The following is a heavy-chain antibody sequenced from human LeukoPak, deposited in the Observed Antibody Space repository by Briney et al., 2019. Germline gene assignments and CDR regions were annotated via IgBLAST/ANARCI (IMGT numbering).Heavy chain of an antibody. CDR1: GFPFTNNW. CDR2: INQDGSGK. J-gene: IGHJ4*02. CDR3: TRGGGF. V-gene: IGHV3-7*05. Sequence: PGGSLRLSCAASGFPFTNNWMTWVRQAPGKGLEWVASINQDGSGKSYVDSVKGRFTISRDNAKNSLYLQMNSLRAEDTAVYYCTRGGGFGGQGTLVTVSS. D-gene: IGHD3-10*01.